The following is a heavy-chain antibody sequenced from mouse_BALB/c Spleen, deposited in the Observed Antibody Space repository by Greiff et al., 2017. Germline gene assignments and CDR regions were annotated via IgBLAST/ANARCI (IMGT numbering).Heavy chain of an antibody. CDR3: ARVEDYGSSGGAYDD. J-gene: IGHJ2*01. CDR1: GYAFTNYL. D-gene: IGHD1-1*01. V-gene: IGHV1-54*01. Sequence: VQLQQSGAELVRPGTSVKVSCKASGYAFTNYLIEWVKQRPGQGLEWIGVINPGSGGTNYNEKFKGKATLTADKSSSTAYMQLSSLTSDDSAVYFCARVEDYGSSGGAYDDWGQGTTLTVSS. CDR2: INPGSGGT.